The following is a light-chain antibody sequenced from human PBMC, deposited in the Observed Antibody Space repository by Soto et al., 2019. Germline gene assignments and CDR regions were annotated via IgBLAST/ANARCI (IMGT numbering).Light chain of an antibody. Sequence: QSVLTQPPSPSGTPGQRVTISCSGSSSNIGSNYVYWYQQLPGTAPKLLIYNSDQRPSGVPDRFSGSKSGTSASLAISGLRSEDEADYYCASWDDSLGGGVFGGGTKLTVL. V-gene: IGLV1-47*02. J-gene: IGLJ3*02. CDR1: SSNIGSNY. CDR3: ASWDDSLGGGV. CDR2: NSD.